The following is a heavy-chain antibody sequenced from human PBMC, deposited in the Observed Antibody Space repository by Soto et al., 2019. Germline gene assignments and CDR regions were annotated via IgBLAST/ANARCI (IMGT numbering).Heavy chain of an antibody. J-gene: IGHJ4*02. CDR1: GYDLNTNW. CDR3: AGLPRDCSKTSCYCSDH. V-gene: IGHV5-51*01. CDR2: MYPGDSDT. D-gene: IGHD3-22*01. Sequence: PGESLKISCRGSGYDLNTNWFGWARHSPARGLEWVGIMYPGDSDTRLLPSPQGHVTLSADATLRTASLQWRPLKPSDSGMYFCAGLPRDCSKTSCYCSDHWGQGTSFTFS.